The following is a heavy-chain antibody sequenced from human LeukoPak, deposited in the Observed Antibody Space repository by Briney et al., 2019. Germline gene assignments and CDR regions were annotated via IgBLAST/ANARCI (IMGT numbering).Heavy chain of an antibody. CDR3: ARGGEWASRSWYYFGY. CDR2: LYYRGRP. V-gene: IGHV4-59*08. Sequence: SDTLALTQSVCGGFISSYYGRGIRQPRGKALEYSMYLYYRGRPKHNPSLKGQVTLAEDTSNNHLPLAPSSVTAADTAVYYCARGGEWASRSWYYFGYWGQGTLVTVS. J-gene: IGHJ4*02. CDR1: GGFISSYY. D-gene: IGHD6-13*01.